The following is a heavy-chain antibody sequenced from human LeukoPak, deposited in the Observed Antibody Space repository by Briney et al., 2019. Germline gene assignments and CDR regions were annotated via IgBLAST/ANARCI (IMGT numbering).Heavy chain of an antibody. J-gene: IGHJ4*02. CDR3: ARARGSFRPYYFDY. CDR1: GFSFSSYA. CDR2: ISSNGGST. V-gene: IGHV3-64*01. Sequence: PGGSLRLSCAASGFSFSSYAMHWVRQAPGKGREYVSAISSNGGSTYCANSVKDRFTISRDDSKNALYLQMGSLRAEDMAVYYCARARGSFRPYYFDYWGQGTLVTVSS. D-gene: IGHD1-26*01.